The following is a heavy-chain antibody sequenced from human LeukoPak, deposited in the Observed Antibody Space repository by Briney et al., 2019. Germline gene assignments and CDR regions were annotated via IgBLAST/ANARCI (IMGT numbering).Heavy chain of an antibody. Sequence: PGGSLRLSCAASGFRFSNYWMSWVRQAPGKWLEWVANIKQDGSEKYYVDSVKGRFTISRDNAENSLYLQMNSLRAEDTAVYYCATTRGFDYWGQGTLVTVSS. CDR1: GFRFSNYW. V-gene: IGHV3-7*03. J-gene: IGHJ4*02. CDR3: ATTRGFDY. CDR2: IKQDGSEK. D-gene: IGHD1-1*01.